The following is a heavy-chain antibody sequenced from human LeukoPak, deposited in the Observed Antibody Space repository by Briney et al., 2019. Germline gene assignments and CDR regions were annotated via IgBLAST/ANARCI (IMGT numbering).Heavy chain of an antibody. V-gene: IGHV3-74*01. CDR1: GFTFSRYW. J-gene: IGHJ4*02. Sequence: PGGSLRLSCAASGFTFSRYWMHWVRQAPGKGLVWVSRINSDGSSTSYADSVKGRFTISRDNAKNTLFLQMNSLRAEDTAVYYCARALSDYDFDYWGQGTLVTVSS. D-gene: IGHD4-17*01. CDR2: INSDGSST. CDR3: ARALSDYDFDY.